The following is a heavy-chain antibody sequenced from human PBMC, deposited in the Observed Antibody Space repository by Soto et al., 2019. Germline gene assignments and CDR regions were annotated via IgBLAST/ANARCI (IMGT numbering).Heavy chain of an antibody. J-gene: IGHJ5*02. CDR3: AKDPKTYYYDSSGLT. CDR1: GFTFSSYG. V-gene: IGHV3-30*18. D-gene: IGHD3-22*01. CDR2: ISYDGSNK. Sequence: PGASMRLSCAASGFTFSSYGMPWVRQAPGKGLEWVAVISYDGSNKYYADSVKGRFTISRDNSKNTLYLQMNSLRAEDTAVYYCAKDPKTYYYDSSGLTWGQGTLVTVSS.